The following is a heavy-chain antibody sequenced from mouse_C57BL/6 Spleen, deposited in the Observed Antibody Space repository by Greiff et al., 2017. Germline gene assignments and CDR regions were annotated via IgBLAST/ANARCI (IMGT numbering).Heavy chain of an antibody. CDR2: ISSGSSTI. CDR3: ARPLYDYESIAWFAY. Sequence: EVQGVESGGGLVKPGGSLKLSCAASGFTFSDYGMHWVRQAPEKGLEWVAYISSGSSTIYYADTVKGRFTISRDNAKNTLFLQMTSLRSEDTAMYYCARPLYDYESIAWFAYWGQGTLVTVSA. J-gene: IGHJ3*01. CDR1: GFTFSDYG. V-gene: IGHV5-17*01. D-gene: IGHD2-4*01.